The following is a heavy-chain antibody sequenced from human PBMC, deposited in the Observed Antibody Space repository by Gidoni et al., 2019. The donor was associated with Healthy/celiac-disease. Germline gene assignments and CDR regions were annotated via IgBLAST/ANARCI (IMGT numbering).Heavy chain of an antibody. D-gene: IGHD1-26*01. J-gene: IGHJ4*02. CDR3: ARESEGLGATAFRFDY. CDR1: GYTFTGYY. CDR2: INPNSGGT. V-gene: IGHV1-2*04. Sequence: QVQLVQSGAEVKKPGASVKVSCKASGYTFTGYYMHWVRQAPGQGLEWMGWINPNSGGTNYAQKFQGWVTMTRDTSISTAYMELSRLRSDDTAVYYCARESEGLGATAFRFDYWGQGTLVTVSS.